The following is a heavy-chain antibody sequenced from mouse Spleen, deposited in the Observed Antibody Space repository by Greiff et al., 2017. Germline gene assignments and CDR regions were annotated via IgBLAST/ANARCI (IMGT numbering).Heavy chain of an antibody. CDR1: GYTFTDYE. J-gene: IGHJ3*01. CDR2: IDPETGGT. D-gene: IGHD2-3*01. Sequence: VKLMESGAELVRPGASVTLSCKASGYTFTDYEMHWVKQTPVHGLEWIGAIDPETGGTAYNQKFKGKATLTADKSSSTAYMELRSLTSEDSAVYYCTRENGYSWFAYWGQGTLVTVSA. V-gene: IGHV1-15*01. CDR3: TRENGYSWFAY.